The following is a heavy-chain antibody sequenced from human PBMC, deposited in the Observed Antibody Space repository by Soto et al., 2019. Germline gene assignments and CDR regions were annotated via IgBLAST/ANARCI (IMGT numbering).Heavy chain of an antibody. Sequence: QVQLVQSGAEVKKPGSSVKVSCKASGGTFSSYTISWVRQAPGQRLEWMGRIIPILGIANYAQKFQGRVTIPADKSTSTAYMELSSLRSEDTAVYYCARDARSSFDGFDPWGQGTLVTVSS. D-gene: IGHD3-9*01. V-gene: IGHV1-69*08. CDR2: IIPILGIA. CDR3: ARDARSSFDGFDP. J-gene: IGHJ5*02. CDR1: GGTFSSYT.